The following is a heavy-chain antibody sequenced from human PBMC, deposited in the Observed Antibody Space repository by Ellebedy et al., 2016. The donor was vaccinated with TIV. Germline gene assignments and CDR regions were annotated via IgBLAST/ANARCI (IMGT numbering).Heavy chain of an antibody. CDR1: GFTFSSYW. CDR3: ARPRYSSRGYYFDY. D-gene: IGHD6-13*01. CDR2: IKQDGSEK. J-gene: IGHJ4*02. Sequence: GGSLRLSXAASGFTFSSYWMSWVRQAPGKGLEWVANIKQDGSEKCYVDSVKGRFTISRDNAKNSLYLQMNSLRAEDTAVYYCARPRYSSRGYYFDYWGQGTLVTVSS. V-gene: IGHV3-7*03.